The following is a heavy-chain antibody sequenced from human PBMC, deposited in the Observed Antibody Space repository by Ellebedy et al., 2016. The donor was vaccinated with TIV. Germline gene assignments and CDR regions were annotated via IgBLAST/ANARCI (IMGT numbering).Heavy chain of an antibody. CDR2: MNPNSGYT. D-gene: IGHD5-18*01. Sequence: ASVKVSXKASGYTFTSYDIHWVRQAPGQGLEWMGWMNPNSGYTGYAQMFQGRVTMTRNTSINTAYMELRSLRSDDTAVYYCGTPMVGDFSYYYMDVWGKGPRSPSP. CDR3: GTPMVGDFSYYYMDV. V-gene: IGHV1-8*01. J-gene: IGHJ6*03. CDR1: GYTFTSYD.